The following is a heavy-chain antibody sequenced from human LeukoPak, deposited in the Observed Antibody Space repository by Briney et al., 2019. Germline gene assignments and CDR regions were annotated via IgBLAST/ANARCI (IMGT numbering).Heavy chain of an antibody. CDR3: AKDKGREGDY. Sequence: GGFLRLSCAASGFTFSSYGMHWVRQAPGKGLEWVAVISYDGSNKYYADSVKGRFTISRDNSKNTLYLQMSSLRPEDTAVYYCAKDKGREGDYWGQGNLVTVSS. CDR1: GFTFSSYG. J-gene: IGHJ4*02. V-gene: IGHV3-30*18. CDR2: ISYDGSNK.